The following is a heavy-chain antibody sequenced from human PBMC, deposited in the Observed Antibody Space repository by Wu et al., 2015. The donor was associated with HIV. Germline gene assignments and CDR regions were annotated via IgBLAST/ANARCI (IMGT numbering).Heavy chain of an antibody. Sequence: QVQLVQSGAEVKKPGASVKVSCKASGYTFTGYYMHWVRQAPGQGLEWMGWINPNSGGTNYAQKFQGRVTMTRDTSISTAYMELSRLRSDDTAVYYCARKSLYDSSGYYPDGDYYGMDVWGQGP. V-gene: IGHV1-2*02. CDR2: INPNSGGT. J-gene: IGHJ6*02. CDR3: ARKSLYDSSGYYPDGDYYGMDV. CDR1: GYTFTGYY. D-gene: IGHD3-22*01.